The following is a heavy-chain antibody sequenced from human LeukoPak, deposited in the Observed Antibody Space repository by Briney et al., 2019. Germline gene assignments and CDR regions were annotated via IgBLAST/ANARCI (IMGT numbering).Heavy chain of an antibody. CDR1: GDSISSYY. D-gene: IGHD2/OR15-2a*01. Sequence: PSETLSLTCTVSSGDSISSYYWSWIRPPAGRGLEWIGRIYTSGYTHYNPSLKSRVTMSVDTSENQFSLKLNSVTVADTAVYYCARGPRSSNYLYFDYWGQGTLVTVSS. J-gene: IGHJ4*02. CDR3: ARGPRSSNYLYFDY. V-gene: IGHV4-4*07. CDR2: IYTSGYT.